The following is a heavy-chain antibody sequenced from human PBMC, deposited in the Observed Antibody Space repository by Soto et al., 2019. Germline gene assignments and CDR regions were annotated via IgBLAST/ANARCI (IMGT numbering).Heavy chain of an antibody. Sequence: SETLSLTCAVSGGSISSGGYSWSWIRQPPGKGLEWIGYIYHSGSTYYNPSLKSRVTISVDRSKNQFSLKLSSVTAADTAVYYCARARLWFGELSTLDPWGQGTLVTVSS. V-gene: IGHV4-30-2*01. J-gene: IGHJ5*02. CDR1: GGSISSGGYS. CDR2: IYHSGST. CDR3: ARARLWFGELSTLDP. D-gene: IGHD3-10*01.